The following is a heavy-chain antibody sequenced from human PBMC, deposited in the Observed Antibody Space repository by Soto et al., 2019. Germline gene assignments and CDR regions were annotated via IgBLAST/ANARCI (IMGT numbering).Heavy chain of an antibody. CDR3: ARESYDSSGYYSQ. D-gene: IGHD3-22*01. V-gene: IGHV3-23*01. CDR1: GFTFSNYA. Sequence: EVQLLESGGGLVQPGGSLRVSCAASGFTFSNYAMSWVRQAPGKGLEWVSVISGSGGSTYYADSVKGRFTISRDNSKNTRYLQMNSLRAEDTAVYYCARESYDSSGYYSQWGQGTLVTVSS. J-gene: IGHJ4*02. CDR2: ISGSGGST.